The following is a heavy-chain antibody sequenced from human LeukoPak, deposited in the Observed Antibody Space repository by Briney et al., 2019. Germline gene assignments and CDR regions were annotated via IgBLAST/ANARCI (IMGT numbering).Heavy chain of an antibody. J-gene: IGHJ2*01. V-gene: IGHV6-1*01. CDR1: GDSVSSSNAA. CDR2: TFYRSKWYN. CDR3: ARARGYFDL. Sequence: SQTLSLTCDISGDSVSSSNAAWDWIRQSPSRDLEWLGRTFYRSKWYNDYAVSVKSRISIIPDTPRNQFSLQLNSVTPEDTAVYYCARARGYFDLWGRGTLVTVSS.